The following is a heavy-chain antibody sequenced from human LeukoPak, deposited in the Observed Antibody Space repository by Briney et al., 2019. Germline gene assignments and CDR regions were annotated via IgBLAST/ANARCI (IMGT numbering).Heavy chain of an antibody. Sequence: ASVKVSCKASGYTFTGYYIHWVRQAPGQGLEWMGWITPNSGDTNYAQKFQGRVTMTSDTSISTAYMELSRLTSDDTAVYYCARGYSSGWYGYYWGQGTLVTASS. CDR3: ARGYSSGWYGYY. V-gene: IGHV1-2*02. CDR1: GYTFTGYY. J-gene: IGHJ4*02. D-gene: IGHD6-19*01. CDR2: ITPNSGDT.